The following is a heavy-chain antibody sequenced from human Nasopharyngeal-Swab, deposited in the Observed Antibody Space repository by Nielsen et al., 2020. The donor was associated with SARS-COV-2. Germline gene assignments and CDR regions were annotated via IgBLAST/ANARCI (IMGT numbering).Heavy chain of an antibody. V-gene: IGHV3-23*01. D-gene: IGHD6-13*01. Sequence: GESLKISCAASGFTFTSSAMSWVRQAPGQGLEWVSALSGSGGSTYYADSVKGRFTISRDNSKNTLYLQMNSLRAEDTAVYYCAKGYSSSWYSWFDPWGQGTLVTVSS. CDR1: GFTFTSSA. CDR2: LSGSGGST. CDR3: AKGYSSSWYSWFDP. J-gene: IGHJ5*02.